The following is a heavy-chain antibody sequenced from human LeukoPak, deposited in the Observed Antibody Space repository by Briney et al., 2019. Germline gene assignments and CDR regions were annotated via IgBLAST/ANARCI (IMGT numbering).Heavy chain of an antibody. CDR1: GYSISSGYY. J-gene: IGHJ4*02. V-gene: IGHV4-38-2*02. CDR2: IYYSGST. D-gene: IGHD2-2*02. Sequence: SETLSLTCTVSGYSISSGYYWGWIRQPPGKGLEWIGSIYYSGSTYYNPSLKSRVTISVDTSKNQFSLKLSSVTAADTAVYYCARSDIVVVPAAIALGYWGQGTLVTVSS. CDR3: ARSDIVVVPAAIALGY.